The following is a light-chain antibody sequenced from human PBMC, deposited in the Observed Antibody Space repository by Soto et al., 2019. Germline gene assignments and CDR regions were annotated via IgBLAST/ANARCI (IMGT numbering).Light chain of an antibody. CDR2: AAS. CDR1: QGINIW. Sequence: DIPMTQSPSSVSASVGDRVTITCRASQGINIWLAWYQQKPGKAPKVLIYAASTLQSGVPSRFAGSGSGTDFTLTISSLQPEDFATYYCQQANSFPWTFGQGTKVEIK. J-gene: IGKJ1*01. CDR3: QQANSFPWT. V-gene: IGKV1-12*01.